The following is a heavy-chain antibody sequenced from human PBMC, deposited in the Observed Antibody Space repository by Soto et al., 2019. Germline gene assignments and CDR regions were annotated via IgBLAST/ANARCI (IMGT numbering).Heavy chain of an antibody. CDR2: INHSGST. V-gene: IGHV4-34*01. Sequence: SETLSLTCAVYGGSFSGYYWSWIRQPPGKGLEWIGEINHSGSTNYNPSLKSRVTISVDTSKNQFSLKLSSVTAADTAVYYCARNKRFLEWFPFDPWGQGTLVTVSS. CDR1: GGSFSGYY. CDR3: ARNKRFLEWFPFDP. J-gene: IGHJ5*02. D-gene: IGHD3-3*01.